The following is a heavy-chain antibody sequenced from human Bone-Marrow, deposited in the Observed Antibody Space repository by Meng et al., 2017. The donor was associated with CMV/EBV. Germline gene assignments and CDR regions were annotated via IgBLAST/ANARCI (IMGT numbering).Heavy chain of an antibody. D-gene: IGHD3-10*01. CDR2: TYYTSKWYS. Sequence: SCAISGDSVSSNSAAWNWIRQSPSRGLEWLGRTYYTSKWYSDYAVSVKSRITINPDTSKNQFSLQLNSVTPEDTAVYYRARAPGERRFSFGYWGQGTLVTVSS. CDR1: GDSVSSNSAA. J-gene: IGHJ4*02. CDR3: ARAPGERRFSFGY. V-gene: IGHV6-1*01.